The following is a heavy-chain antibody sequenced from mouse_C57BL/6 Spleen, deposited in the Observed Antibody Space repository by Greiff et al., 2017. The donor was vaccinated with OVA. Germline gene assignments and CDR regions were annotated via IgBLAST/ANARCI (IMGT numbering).Heavy chain of an antibody. J-gene: IGHJ1*03. CDR3: ARTYYYGSSSYWYFDV. V-gene: IGHV2-9-1*01. Sequence: VQLVESGPGLVAPSQRLSITCTVSGFSLTSYAISWVRQPPGKGLEWLGVIWTGGGTNYNSALKSRLSISKDNSKSQVFLKMNSLQTDDTARYYCARTYYYGSSSYWYFDVWGTGTTVTVSS. CDR1: GFSLTSYA. D-gene: IGHD1-1*01. CDR2: IWTGGGT.